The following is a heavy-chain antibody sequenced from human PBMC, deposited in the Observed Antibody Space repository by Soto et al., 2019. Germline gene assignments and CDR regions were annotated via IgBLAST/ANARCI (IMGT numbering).Heavy chain of an antibody. CDR3: ATVGRGYCSGGSCYEFDY. CDR2: FDPEDGET. V-gene: IGHV1-24*01. J-gene: IGHJ4*02. D-gene: IGHD2-15*01. CDR1: GYTLTELS. Sequence: QVQLVQSGAEVKKPGASVKVSCKVSGYTLTELSMHWVRQAPGKGLEWMGGFDPEDGETIYAQKFQGRVTMIEDTSTDTAYMELSSLRSEDTAVYYCATVGRGYCSGGSCYEFDYWGQGTLVTVSS.